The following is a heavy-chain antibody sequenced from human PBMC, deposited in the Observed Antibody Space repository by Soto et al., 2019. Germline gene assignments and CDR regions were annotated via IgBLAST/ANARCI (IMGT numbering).Heavy chain of an antibody. D-gene: IGHD6-13*01. J-gene: IGHJ5*02. CDR1: GGSIRSHY. CDR2: PYYGVST. Sequence: QVQLQESGPGLVKPSETLSLTCTVSGGSIRSHYSSWIRQAPGKGLEWVGFPYYGVSTNYTPSLKTLATSSVDTSKSQLSLRLTAGTAADTAVYYCARQGSSSWYFWFDPWGQGTLVTVSS. V-gene: IGHV4-59*08. CDR3: ARQGSSSWYFWFDP.